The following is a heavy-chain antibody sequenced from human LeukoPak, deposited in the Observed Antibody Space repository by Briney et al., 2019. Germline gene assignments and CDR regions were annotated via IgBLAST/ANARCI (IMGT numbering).Heavy chain of an antibody. CDR2: INHSGST. J-gene: IGHJ6*03. CDR1: GGSFSGYY. V-gene: IGHV4-34*01. CDR3: ARGRSYYGSGSYYYYYMDV. Sequence: SETLSLTCAVYGGSFSGYYWSWIRQPPGKGLEWIGEINHSGSTNYNPSLKSRVTISVDTSKNQFSLKLSSVTVADTAAYYCARGRSYYGSGSYYYYYMDVWGKGTTVTVSS. D-gene: IGHD3-10*01.